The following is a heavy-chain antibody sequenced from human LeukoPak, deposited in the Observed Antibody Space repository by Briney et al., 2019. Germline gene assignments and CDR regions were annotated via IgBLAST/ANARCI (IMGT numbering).Heavy chain of an antibody. D-gene: IGHD6-13*01. CDR3: AGGGETAAGISSFFDY. CDR2: LVPVLGTP. V-gene: IGHV1-69*05. Sequence: SVKVSCKASGGILSRYAISWVRQVPGQGLEWMAGLVPVLGTPNYAQKFQGRVTITTDESTDESTGTAYMELSGLKSEDTAVYYCAGGGETAAGISSFFDYWGQGTLVTVSS. CDR1: GGILSRYA. J-gene: IGHJ4*02.